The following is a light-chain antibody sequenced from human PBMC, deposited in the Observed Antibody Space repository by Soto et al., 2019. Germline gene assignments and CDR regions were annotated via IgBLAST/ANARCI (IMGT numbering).Light chain of an antibody. J-gene: IGKJ4*01. Sequence: EIVLTQSPGTLSLSPGERVTLSCRASQSISTISLAWYQQKPGQAPRLLIYGASSRATGIPDRFSGSGSGTDFALTISRLEPEDFAVYYCQHYGGSPRLTFGGGTKV. CDR3: QHYGGSPRLT. V-gene: IGKV3-20*01. CDR1: QSISTIS. CDR2: GAS.